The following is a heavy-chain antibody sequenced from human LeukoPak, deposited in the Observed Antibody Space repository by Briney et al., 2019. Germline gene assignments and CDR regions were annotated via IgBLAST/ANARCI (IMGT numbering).Heavy chain of an antibody. CDR2: ISGSGGKT. CDR1: GFPFSSYG. D-gene: IGHD1-26*01. CDR3: AKDGGSYQFDS. J-gene: IGHJ4*02. Sequence: GASLRLSCVASGFPFSSYGMSWVRQAPGKGLEWVSAISGSGGKTYNADSVKGRFTISRDNSRKTLYLQKNSLRAEDTAVYYCAKDGGSYQFDSWGQGTLVTVSS. V-gene: IGHV3-23*01.